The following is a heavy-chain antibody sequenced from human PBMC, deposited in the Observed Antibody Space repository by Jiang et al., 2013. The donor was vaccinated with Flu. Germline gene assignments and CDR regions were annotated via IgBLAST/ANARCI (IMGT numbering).Heavy chain of an antibody. V-gene: IGHV1-69*01. J-gene: IGHJ6*02. D-gene: IGHD2-2*02. CDR2: IIPIFGSA. Sequence: QLVESGAEVKKPGSSVKVSCEASGGTFSSYAISWVRQAPGQGLEWMGGIIPIFGSANYAQKFQGRVTITADESTSTAFMELSSLRSEDTAVYYCARAALGYCSSTSCYSYYGMDVWGQGTTVTVSS. CDR1: GGTFSSYA. CDR3: ARAALGYCSSTSCYSYYGMDV.